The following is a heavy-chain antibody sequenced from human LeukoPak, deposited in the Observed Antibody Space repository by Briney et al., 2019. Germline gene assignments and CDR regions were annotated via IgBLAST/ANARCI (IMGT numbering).Heavy chain of an antibody. Sequence: SETLSLTCAVYGGSFSGYYWSWIRQPPGKGLEWIGEINHSGSTNYNPSLKSRVTISVDTSKNQFSLKLSSVTAADTAIYYCASLTRNFDILTGYGPYYFDFWGQGTLVTVSS. CDR3: ASLTRNFDILTGYGPYYFDF. D-gene: IGHD3-9*01. J-gene: IGHJ4*02. CDR1: GGSFSGYY. V-gene: IGHV4-34*01. CDR2: INHSGST.